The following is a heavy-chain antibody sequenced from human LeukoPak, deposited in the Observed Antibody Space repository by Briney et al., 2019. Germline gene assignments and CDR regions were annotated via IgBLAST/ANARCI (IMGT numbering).Heavy chain of an antibody. J-gene: IGHJ4*02. CDR1: GFIFGDYA. CDR3: ARFLYLGVVIPYFDY. V-gene: IGHV3-49*03. CDR2: IRSKAYGGTT. D-gene: IGHD3-3*01. Sequence: GGSLRLSCTSSGFIFGDYAMSWFRQAPGKGLEWVGFIRSKAYGGTTEYAASVKGRSTISRDNSKNTLYLQMNSLRAEDTAVYYCARFLYLGVVIPYFDYWGQGTLVTVSS.